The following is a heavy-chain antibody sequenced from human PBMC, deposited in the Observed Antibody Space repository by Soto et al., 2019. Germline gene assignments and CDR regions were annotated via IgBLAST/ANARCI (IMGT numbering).Heavy chain of an antibody. V-gene: IGHV4-4*07. CDR1: GGSISSYY. D-gene: IGHD6-13*01. CDR2: IYTSGST. J-gene: IGHJ6*02. CDR3: ARDRPYSSSLRSMDV. Sequence: SETLSLTCTVSGGSISSYYWSWIRQPAGKGLEWIGRIYTSGSTNYNPSLKSRVTMSVDTSKNQFSLKLSSVTAADTAVYYCARDRPYSSSLRSMDVWGQGTTVTVSS.